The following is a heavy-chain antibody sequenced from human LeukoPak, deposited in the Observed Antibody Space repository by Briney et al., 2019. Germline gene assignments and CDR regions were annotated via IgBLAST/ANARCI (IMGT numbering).Heavy chain of an antibody. D-gene: IGHD5-12*01. J-gene: IGHJ6*03. CDR3: ARTTEGYAGGPGYSYYYYMDV. V-gene: IGHV4-59*01. Sequence: SETLSLTCTVSGGSISSYYWSWIRQPPGKGLEWIGYIHYSGSTHYNPSLKSRVTISVDTSKNQVSLKLRSVTAADTAVYYCARTTEGYAGGPGYSYYYYMDVWGKGATVTISS. CDR2: IHYSGST. CDR1: GGSISSYY.